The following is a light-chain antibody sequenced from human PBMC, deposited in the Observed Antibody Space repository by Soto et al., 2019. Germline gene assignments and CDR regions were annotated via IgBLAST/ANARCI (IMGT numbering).Light chain of an antibody. CDR3: CSYAGNYGV. Sequence: QSALTQPRSVSGSPGQSVTFSCTGTSSDVGAYNYVSWYQHHPGKAPTLMIYDVNKRPSGVPDRFSGSKSGNTASLTISGLQAEDEADYYCCSYAGNYGVFGGGTKVTVL. CDR2: DVN. J-gene: IGLJ3*02. V-gene: IGLV2-11*01. CDR1: SSDVGAYNY.